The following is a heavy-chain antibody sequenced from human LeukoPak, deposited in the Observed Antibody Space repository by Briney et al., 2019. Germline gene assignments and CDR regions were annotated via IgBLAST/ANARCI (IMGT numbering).Heavy chain of an antibody. CDR3: ARLGVGSGSYFSLETTFDY. CDR2: ISYDGSNK. CDR1: GFTFSSYA. Sequence: GGSLRLSCAASGFTFSSYAMHWVRQAPGKGLEWVAVISYDGSNKYYADSVKGRFTISRDNSKNTLYLQMNSLRAEDTAVYYCARLGVGSGSYFSLETTFDYRGQGTLVTVSS. J-gene: IGHJ4*02. V-gene: IGHV3-30-3*01. D-gene: IGHD1-26*01.